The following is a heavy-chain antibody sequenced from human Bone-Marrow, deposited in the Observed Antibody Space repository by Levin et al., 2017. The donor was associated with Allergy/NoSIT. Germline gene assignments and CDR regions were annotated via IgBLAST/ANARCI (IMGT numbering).Heavy chain of an antibody. V-gene: IGHV3-21*01. Sequence: WASVKVSCAASGFTFSSYAMSWVRQSPGKGLEWVSFISSGSSYIYHADSVKGRFTISRDNAKNSLYLQMNSLRAEDTALYYCARMSYCTGGTCYAGAYDIWGQGTMLTVSS. D-gene: IGHD2-15*01. CDR3: ARMSYCTGGTCYAGAYDI. J-gene: IGHJ3*02. CDR2: ISSGSSYI. CDR1: GFTFSSYA.